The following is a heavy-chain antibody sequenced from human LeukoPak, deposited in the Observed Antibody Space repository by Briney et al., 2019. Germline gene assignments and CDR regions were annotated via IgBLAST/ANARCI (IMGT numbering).Heavy chain of an antibody. J-gene: IGHJ4*02. CDR3: ARDPAYGSGSYYFEGFDY. Sequence: GASVKVSCKASGYTFTSYGISWVRQAPGQGLEWMGWISAYNGNTNYAQKLQGRVTMTTGTSTSTAYMELKSLRSDDTAVYYCARDPAYGSGSYYFEGFDYWGQGTLVTVSS. V-gene: IGHV1-18*01. CDR1: GYTFTSYG. D-gene: IGHD3-10*01. CDR2: ISAYNGNT.